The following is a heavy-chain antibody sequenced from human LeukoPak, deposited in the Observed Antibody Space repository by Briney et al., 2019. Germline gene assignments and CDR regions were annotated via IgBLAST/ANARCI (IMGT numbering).Heavy chain of an antibody. CDR2: INYSGGYT. CDR1: GFTFSSYA. D-gene: IGHD3-3*01. Sequence: GGSLRVSCAASGFTFSSYAMSWVRQAPGKGLEWVSGINYSGGYTYYADSVKGRFTISRDNSKSTLDLQMNSLRAEDTAVYYCAKERFLEWFPPGWFDPWGQGTLVTVSS. V-gene: IGHV3-23*01. J-gene: IGHJ5*02. CDR3: AKERFLEWFPPGWFDP.